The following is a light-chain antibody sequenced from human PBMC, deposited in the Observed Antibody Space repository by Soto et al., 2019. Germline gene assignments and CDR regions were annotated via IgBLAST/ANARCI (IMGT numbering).Light chain of an antibody. J-gene: IGKJ1*01. CDR2: GAF. V-gene: IGKV3D-20*02. CDR1: QSISDSS. CDR3: QQRSSWMWA. Sequence: EVVLTQSPGTLSLSPGERATLSCRASQSISDSSLAWYQQKVGQAPRLLIYGAFSRATGIPDRFRGSGSGTDFTLTINRLEPEDFAVYYCQQRSSWMWAFGQGTRVEVK.